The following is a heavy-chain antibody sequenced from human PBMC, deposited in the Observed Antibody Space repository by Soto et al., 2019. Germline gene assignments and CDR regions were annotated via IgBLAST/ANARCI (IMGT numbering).Heavy chain of an antibody. CDR3: VDVGSFGRALVPDAKPDF. CDR2: ISSSGGGT. CDR1: GFTFSLYA. Sequence: GGSLRLSCAASGFTFSLYAMSWIRQAPGMGLEWVSAISSSGGGTFYADSVKGRFTISRDNSKNMLFLQMSSLRAEDSAIYYCVDVGSFGRALVPDAKPDFWGQGTVVPVSA. J-gene: IGHJ4*02. V-gene: IGHV3-23*01. D-gene: IGHD2-2*02.